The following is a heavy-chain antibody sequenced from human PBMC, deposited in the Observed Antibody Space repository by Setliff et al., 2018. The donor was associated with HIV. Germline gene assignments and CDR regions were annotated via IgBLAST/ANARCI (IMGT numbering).Heavy chain of an antibody. J-gene: IGHJ4*02. CDR3: ARSRVWADAGRYFDS. D-gene: IGHD7-27*01. CDR1: GGSIRNAGHC. V-gene: IGHV4-31*03. Sequence: LSLTCTVSGGSIRNAGHCWSWIRQRPGRGLEWIGYVFYSGTTYYNPSLKSRLVISVDSSKNLFSLNLRSVTAADTAVYYCARSRVWADAGRYFDSWGQGTLVTVSS. CDR2: VFYSGTT.